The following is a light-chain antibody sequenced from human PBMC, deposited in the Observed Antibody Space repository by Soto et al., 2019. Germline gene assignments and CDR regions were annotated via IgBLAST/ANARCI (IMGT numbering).Light chain of an antibody. CDR1: QNINNY. V-gene: IGKV1-33*01. Sequence: DVQMTQSQSSLSASVGDRVTITCQASQNINNYLNWYQQKPGRAPKLLIYDASNLEAGVPSRFRGSGSGTDFTFTISRLQPEDIATYYCQQYENLPTFGQGTLPEIK. CDR3: QQYENLPT. J-gene: IGKJ5*01. CDR2: DAS.